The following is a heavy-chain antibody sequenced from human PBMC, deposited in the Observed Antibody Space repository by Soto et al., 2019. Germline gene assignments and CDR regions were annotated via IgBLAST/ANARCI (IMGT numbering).Heavy chain of an antibody. Sequence: QVQLVQSGAEEKKPGASVKVSCKASGYTLTTYAMHWVRQASGQRLEWMGWINAGNGNTKYSQKFQGRVTISRDISASTAYMELSSLRSEDTAVYFCASSIVVVTALDYWGQGTLVTVSS. CDR3: ASSIVVVTALDY. CDR1: GYTLTTYA. V-gene: IGHV1-3*05. D-gene: IGHD2-21*02. CDR2: INAGNGNT. J-gene: IGHJ4*02.